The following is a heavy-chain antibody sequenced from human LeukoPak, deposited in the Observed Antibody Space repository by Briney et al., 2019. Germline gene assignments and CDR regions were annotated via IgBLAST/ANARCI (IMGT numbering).Heavy chain of an antibody. D-gene: IGHD1-7*01. CDR3: SRDSDWNYHY. J-gene: IGHJ4*02. CDR1: GFTFGDHG. CDR2: IRSKRYGGTT. Sequence: GGSLRLSCTASGFTFGDHGMSWVRQAPGKGLEWVGFIRSKRYGGTTEYAASVKGRFTISRDDSKSIAYLQMTSLKTEDTAVYYCSRDSDWNYHYWGQGTLVTVSS. V-gene: IGHV3-49*04.